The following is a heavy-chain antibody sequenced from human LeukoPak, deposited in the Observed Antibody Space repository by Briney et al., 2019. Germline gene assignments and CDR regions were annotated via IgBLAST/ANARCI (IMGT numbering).Heavy chain of an antibody. Sequence: SETLSLTCTVSGGSISSSSYYWGWIRQPPGKGLEWIGSIYYSGSTYYNPSLKGRVTISVDTSKNQFSLKLSSVTAADTAVYYCARVGATWRGGFDYWGQGTLVTVSS. J-gene: IGHJ4*02. D-gene: IGHD1-26*01. CDR1: GGSISSSSYY. V-gene: IGHV4-39*01. CDR3: ARVGATWRGGFDY. CDR2: IYYSGST.